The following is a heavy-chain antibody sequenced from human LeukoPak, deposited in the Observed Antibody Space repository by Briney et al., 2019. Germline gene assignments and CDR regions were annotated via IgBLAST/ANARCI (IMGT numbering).Heavy chain of an antibody. D-gene: IGHD3-10*01. V-gene: IGHV3-23*01. CDR1: GYTFNSYA. J-gene: IGHJ4*02. CDR2: ISGSGGST. CDR3: AKEPASGSCFDY. Sequence: GGSLRLSCAASGYTFNSYAMSWFRQAPGKGLEWVSAISGSGGSTYYEDSVKGRFTISRDNSKNTLYLQMNSLRAEDTALYYCAKEPASGSCFDYWGQGTLVTVSS.